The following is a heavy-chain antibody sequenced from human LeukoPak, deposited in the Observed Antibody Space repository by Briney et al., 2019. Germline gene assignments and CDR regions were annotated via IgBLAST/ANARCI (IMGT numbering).Heavy chain of an antibody. D-gene: IGHD3-10*01. V-gene: IGHV1-18*01. Sequence: ASVKVSCKASGYTFTSYGISWVRQAPGQGLEWMGWISAYNGNTSYAQKLQGRVTMTTDTATSTDYLELRSLRPGDTAVYYCAKSPYGLGTYAIAGDYWGQGTLVTVSS. CDR2: ISAYNGNT. J-gene: IGHJ4*02. CDR1: GYTFTSYG. CDR3: AKSPYGLGTYAIAGDY.